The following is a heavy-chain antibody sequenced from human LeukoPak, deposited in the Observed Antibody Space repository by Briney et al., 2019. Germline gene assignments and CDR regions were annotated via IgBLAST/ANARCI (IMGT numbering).Heavy chain of an antibody. CDR3: AKRHSYGYFFDY. CDR2: ISGSGGST. D-gene: IGHD5-18*01. CDR1: GFTFSSYW. J-gene: IGHJ4*02. Sequence: GGSLRLSCAASGFTFSSYWMSWVRQAPGKGLEWVSAISGSGGSTYYADSVKGRFTISRDNSKNTLYPQMNSLRAEDTAVYYCAKRHSYGYFFDYWGQGTLVTVSS. V-gene: IGHV3-23*01.